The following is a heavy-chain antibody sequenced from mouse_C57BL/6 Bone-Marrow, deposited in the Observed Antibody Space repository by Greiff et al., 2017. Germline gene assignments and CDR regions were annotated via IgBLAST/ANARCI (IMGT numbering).Heavy chain of an antibody. CDR3: ARKFKGARGY. Sequence: VQLQQPGAELVMPGASVKLSCKASGYTFTSYWMPWVKQRPGQGLEWIGEIDPSDSYTNYNQKFKGKSTLTVDKSSSTAYMQLSSLTSGDSAVYYCARKFKGARGYWGQGTSVTVSS. V-gene: IGHV1-69*01. CDR2: IDPSDSYT. CDR1: GYTFTSYW. J-gene: IGHJ4*01.